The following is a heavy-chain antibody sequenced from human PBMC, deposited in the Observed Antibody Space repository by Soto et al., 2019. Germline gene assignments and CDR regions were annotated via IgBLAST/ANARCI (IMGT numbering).Heavy chain of an antibody. J-gene: IGHJ3*02. D-gene: IGHD2-15*01. CDR1: GFTFSSYA. V-gene: IGHV3-23*01. CDR3: AKARNGGDIVVVVAATGGAFDI. Sequence: GGSLRLSCAASGFTFSSYAMSWVRQAPGKGLEWVSAISGSGGSTYYADSVKGRFTISRDNSKNTLYLQMNSLRAEDTAVYYCAKARNGGDIVVVVAATGGAFDIWGQGTMVT. CDR2: ISGSGGST.